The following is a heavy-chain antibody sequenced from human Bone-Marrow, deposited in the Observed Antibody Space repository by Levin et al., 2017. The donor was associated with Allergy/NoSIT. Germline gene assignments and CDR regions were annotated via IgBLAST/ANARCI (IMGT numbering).Heavy chain of an antibody. CDR2: ISQDGSEI. CDR3: ARHMVRGSYHHGLDV. V-gene: IGHV3-7*01. CDR1: GFTMSSFW. J-gene: IGHJ6*02. Sequence: ASVKVSCAASGFTMSSFWMTWVRQAPGMGLEWVASISQDGSEIYSVDSVKGRFSVSRDNAKRSLYLQMNNLGADDTGLYYCARHMVRGSYHHGLDVWGQGTTVIVSS. D-gene: IGHD3-10*01.